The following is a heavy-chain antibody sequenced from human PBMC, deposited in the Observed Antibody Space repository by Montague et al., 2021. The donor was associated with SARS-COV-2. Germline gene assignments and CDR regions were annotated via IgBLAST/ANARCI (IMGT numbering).Heavy chain of an antibody. Sequence: SETLSLTCTVSGGSISSSSCYWGWIRQPLGKGLEWIGSIHYSGSTYYNPSLKSRVTISVDTSKKHFSLKLSSVTAADAAVYFCAAQSSGGYCSSSRRYVWFDPWGQGTLVTVSS. V-gene: IGHV4-39*01. J-gene: IGHJ5*02. D-gene: IGHD2-2*01. CDR3: AAQSSGGYCSSSRRYVWFDP. CDR2: IHYSGST. CDR1: GGSISSSSCY.